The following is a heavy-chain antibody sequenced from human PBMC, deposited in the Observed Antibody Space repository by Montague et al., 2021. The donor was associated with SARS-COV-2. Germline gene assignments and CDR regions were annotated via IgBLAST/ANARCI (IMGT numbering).Heavy chain of an antibody. Sequence: SLRLSCSASGFTFSNFAMSWVRQAPGKGLEWVSAISGSGGSTYYXDSVKGRFTISRDNSKNGLYLQINSLSAEDTAVFYCANHYSDGSGYPYWGQGTLVTVSS. CDR3: ANHYSDGSGYPY. D-gene: IGHD3-22*01. J-gene: IGHJ4*02. V-gene: IGHV3-23*01. CDR2: ISGSGGST. CDR1: GFTFSNFA.